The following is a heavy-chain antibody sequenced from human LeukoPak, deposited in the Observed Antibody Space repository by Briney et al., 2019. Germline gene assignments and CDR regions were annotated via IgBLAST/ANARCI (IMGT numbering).Heavy chain of an antibody. D-gene: IGHD3-22*01. J-gene: IGHJ3*02. V-gene: IGHV4-61*02. CDR1: GGSISSGSYY. CDR2: IYTSGRT. Sequence: SQTLSLTCTVSGGSISSGSYYWSWIRQPAGKGLEWIGRIYTSGRTDYNPSLKSRVTIPVDTSKNQFSLKLSSVTAADTAVYYCATLGDSSAWDAFDIWGQGTMVTVSS. CDR3: ATLGDSSAWDAFDI.